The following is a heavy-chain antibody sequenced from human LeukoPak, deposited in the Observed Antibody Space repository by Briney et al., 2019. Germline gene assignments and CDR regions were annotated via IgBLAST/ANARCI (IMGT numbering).Heavy chain of an antibody. CDR1: RFVFSSTG. D-gene: IGHD3-10*01. CDR2: IQYDGNNK. V-gene: IGHV3-30*02. CDR3: AKDEGEYYYYYYMDV. Sequence: PGGSLRLSCAASRFVFSSTGMHWVRQAPGKGLEWVTFIQYDGNNKYYADSVKGRFTISRDNSKNTVYLQMNSLRPEDTAVYYCAKDEGEYYYYYYMDVWGKGTTVTVSS. J-gene: IGHJ6*03.